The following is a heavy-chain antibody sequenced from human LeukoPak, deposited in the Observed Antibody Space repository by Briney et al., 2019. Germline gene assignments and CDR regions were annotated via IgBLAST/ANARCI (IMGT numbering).Heavy chain of an antibody. V-gene: IGHV3-43D*04. CDR1: GFTFDDYA. J-gene: IGHJ6*04. CDR3: AKGVSRCSSTSCPHRYYYYGMDV. Sequence: PGGSLRLYCAASGFTFDDYAMHWVRQAPGKGLEWVSLISWDGGSTYYADSVKGRFTISRDNSKNSLYLQMNSLRAEDTALYYCAKGVSRCSSTSCPHRYYYYGMDVWGKGTTVTVSS. CDR2: ISWDGGST. D-gene: IGHD2-2*01.